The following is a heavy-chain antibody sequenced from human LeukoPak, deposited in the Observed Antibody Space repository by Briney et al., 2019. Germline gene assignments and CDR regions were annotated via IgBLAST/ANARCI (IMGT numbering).Heavy chain of an antibody. V-gene: IGHV3-30*02. J-gene: IGHJ6*03. Sequence: GWSLRLSCAASGFTFSSYGMHWVRLAPGKGLEWVAFLPDDGSKIYYGDSVKGRFTISRDKPKNTLYLQMNSLKTEDTAVYYCARGAARSHYYYMDVWGKGTTVTISS. D-gene: IGHD6-13*01. CDR3: ARGAARSHYYYMDV. CDR2: LPDDGSKI. CDR1: GFTFSSYG.